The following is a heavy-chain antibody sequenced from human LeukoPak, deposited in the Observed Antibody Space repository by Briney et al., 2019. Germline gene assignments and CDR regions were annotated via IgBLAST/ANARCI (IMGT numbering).Heavy chain of an antibody. Sequence: SETLSLTCTVSGGSISSGSYYWSWIRQPAGKGLEWIGRIYTSGSTNYNPSLKSRVAISVDTSKNQFSLKLSSVTAADTAVYYCARFDYAGNSRWGQGTLVTVSS. CDR1: GGSISSGSYY. V-gene: IGHV4-61*02. CDR2: IYTSGST. J-gene: IGHJ4*02. D-gene: IGHD4-23*01. CDR3: ARFDYAGNSR.